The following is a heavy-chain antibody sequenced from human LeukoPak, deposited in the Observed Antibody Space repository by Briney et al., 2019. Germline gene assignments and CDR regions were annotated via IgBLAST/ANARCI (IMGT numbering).Heavy chain of an antibody. D-gene: IGHD1-1*01. CDR1: GGSFSGYY. CDR2: INHSGST. CDR3: ARRRGYWNPLAFDI. V-gene: IGHV4-34*01. Sequence: SETLSLTCAVYGGSFSGYYWSWIRQPPGKGLEWVGEINHSGSTNYNPSLKSRVTISVDTSKNQFSLKLSSVTAADTAVYYCARRRGYWNPLAFDIWGQGTMVTVSS. J-gene: IGHJ3*02.